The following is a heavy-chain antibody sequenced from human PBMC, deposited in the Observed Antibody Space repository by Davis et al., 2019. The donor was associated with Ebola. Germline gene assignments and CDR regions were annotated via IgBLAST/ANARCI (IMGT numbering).Heavy chain of an antibody. J-gene: IGHJ6*02. Sequence: PGGSLRLSCAAPGFTFHTYVMHWVRQAPGRGLEWVATILNDGTHEYYGDSVKGRFTISRDNSKNILYLQMNSLGAEDTAVYYCAKMKRSSWYIAGYYYYGMDVWGQGTTVTVSS. CDR1: GFTFHTYV. D-gene: IGHD6-13*01. CDR3: AKMKRSSWYIAGYYYYGMDV. V-gene: IGHV3-30*18. CDR2: ILNDGTHE.